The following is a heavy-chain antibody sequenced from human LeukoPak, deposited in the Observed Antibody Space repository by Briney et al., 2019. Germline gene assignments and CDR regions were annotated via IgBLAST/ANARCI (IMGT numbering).Heavy chain of an antibody. CDR3: ATGTTTVTTANWFDP. CDR1: GGSISSYY. CDR2: IYYSGST. J-gene: IGHJ5*02. D-gene: IGHD4-17*01. Sequence: SETLSLXCTVSGGSISSYYWSWSRQPPGKGLEWIGYIYYSGSTNYNPSLKSRVTISVDTSKNQFSLKLSSVTAADTAVYYCATGTTTVTTANWFDPWGQGTLVTVSS. V-gene: IGHV4-59*01.